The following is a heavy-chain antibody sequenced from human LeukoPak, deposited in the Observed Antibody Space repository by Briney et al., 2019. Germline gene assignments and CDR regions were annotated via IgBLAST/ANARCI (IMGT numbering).Heavy chain of an antibody. V-gene: IGHV3-7*03. CDR1: GFSISDYW. CDR3: ARDGVAAGLYFDS. J-gene: IGHJ4*02. D-gene: IGHD2-15*01. Sequence: GGYLRLSCAASGFSISDYWMNWVRQAPGKGLEWVASINQGGSEKHYVDSLRGRFTISRDNAKNSLYLQMSSLRVVDTAVYYCARDGVAAGLYFDSWGQGTLVTVSS. CDR2: INQGGSEK.